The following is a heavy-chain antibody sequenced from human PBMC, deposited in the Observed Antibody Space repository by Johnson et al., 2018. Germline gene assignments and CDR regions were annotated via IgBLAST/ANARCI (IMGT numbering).Heavy chain of an antibody. CDR1: GFTFTNFA. J-gene: IGHJ1*01. V-gene: IGHV3-30-3*01. CDR3: ARDQRSYGSGTYYNPFGGAQN. D-gene: IGHD3-10*01. Sequence: VQLVEAGGGVVQPGRSLRLSCAASGFTFTNFAIHWVRQAPGKGLEWVAVISYDGSNEFYADSVKGRFTISRDNSKNTLYLQMNRLRPEDTAVYYCARDQRSYGSGTYYNPFGGAQNWGQGTLVTVSS. CDR2: ISYDGSNE.